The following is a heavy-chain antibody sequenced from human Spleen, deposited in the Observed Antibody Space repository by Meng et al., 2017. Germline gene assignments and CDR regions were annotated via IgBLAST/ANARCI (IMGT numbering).Heavy chain of an antibody. CDR3: ASWIYSCGWQ. Sequence: VLLQEAGPGLVKPSGTLSLTCVVSGGSISSIDWWSWVRQPPGKGLEWIGEIYHGGDTNYNPSLKSRVTIAIDKSKNQFSLKLSSVTAADTAVYYCASWIYSCGWQWGQGALVTVSS. V-gene: IGHV4/OR15-8*02. CDR2: IYHGGDT. D-gene: IGHD6-19*01. J-gene: IGHJ4*02. CDR1: GGSISSIDW.